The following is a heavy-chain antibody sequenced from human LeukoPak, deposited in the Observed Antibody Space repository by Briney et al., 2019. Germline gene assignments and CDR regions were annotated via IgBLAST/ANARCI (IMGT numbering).Heavy chain of an antibody. CDR3: ARGPYTMVRGAPDY. Sequence: ASVKVSCKASGYTFTSYGISWVRQAPGRGLEWMGWISAYNGNTNYAQKLQGRVTMTTDTSTSAAYMELRSLRSDDTAVYYCARGPYTMVRGAPDYWGQGTLVTVSS. D-gene: IGHD3-10*01. J-gene: IGHJ4*02. CDR1: GYTFTSYG. CDR2: ISAYNGNT. V-gene: IGHV1-18*01.